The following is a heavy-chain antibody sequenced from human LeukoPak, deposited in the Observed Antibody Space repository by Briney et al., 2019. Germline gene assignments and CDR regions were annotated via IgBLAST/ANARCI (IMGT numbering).Heavy chain of an antibody. V-gene: IGHV4-30-4*01. Sequence: SETLSLTCTVSGGSISSGDYYWSWIRQPPGKGLEWIGYIYYSGSTYYHPSLKSRVTISVDTSKNQFSLKLSSVTAADTAVYYCAREGPYLYYYGSGSITPGDYGMDVWGQGTTVTVSS. D-gene: IGHD3-10*01. J-gene: IGHJ6*02. CDR2: IYYSGST. CDR1: GGSISSGDYY. CDR3: AREGPYLYYYGSGSITPGDYGMDV.